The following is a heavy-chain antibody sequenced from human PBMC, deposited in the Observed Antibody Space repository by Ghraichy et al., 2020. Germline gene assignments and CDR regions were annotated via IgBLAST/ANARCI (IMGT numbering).Heavy chain of an antibody. J-gene: IGHJ6*02. CDR3: ARDDPRAYCSGGSCYSDYYYGMDV. CDR2: IYSGGST. CDR1: GFTVSSNY. Sequence: GESLNISCAASGFTVSSNYMSWVRQAPGKGLEWVLVIYSGGSTYYADSVKGRFTISRHNSKNTLYLQMNSLRAEDTAVYYCARDDPRAYCSGGSCYSDYYYGMDVWGQGTTVTVSS. V-gene: IGHV3-53*04. D-gene: IGHD2-15*01.